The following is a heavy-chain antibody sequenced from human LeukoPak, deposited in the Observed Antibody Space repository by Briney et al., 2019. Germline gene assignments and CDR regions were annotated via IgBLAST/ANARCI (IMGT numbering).Heavy chain of an antibody. CDR3: ARDSLNLYMDV. CDR1: GYTFTGYY. Sequence: ASVKVSCKASGYTFTGYYMHWVRQPRARGLEGMGWINPNSGGTNYAQKFQGRVTMTRDTSISTAYMELSSLRSDDTAVYYCARDSLNLYMDVWGKGTTVTISS. J-gene: IGHJ6*03. V-gene: IGHV1-2*02. CDR2: INPNSGGT.